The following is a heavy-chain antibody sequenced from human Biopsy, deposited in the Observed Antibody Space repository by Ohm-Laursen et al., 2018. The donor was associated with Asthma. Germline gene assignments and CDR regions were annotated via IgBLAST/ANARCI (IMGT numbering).Heavy chain of an antibody. Sequence: SLRLSCSASGFSFGSFGMHWVRQVPGKGPEWVALISFDGRYEYYADSVKGRFTISRDNPMKRLYLQMNSLRAEDTAVYLCARFVQAEEGVFWGQGTRVTVSP. CDR1: GFSFGSFG. CDR3: ARFVQAEEGVF. D-gene: IGHD3-10*02. J-gene: IGHJ4*02. CDR2: ISFDGRYE. V-gene: IGHV3-30*03.